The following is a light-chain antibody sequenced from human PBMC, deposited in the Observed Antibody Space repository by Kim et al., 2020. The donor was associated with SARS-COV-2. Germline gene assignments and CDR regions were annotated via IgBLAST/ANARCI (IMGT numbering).Light chain of an antibody. Sequence: SYELTQPPSVTVAPGETAKISCGGNNIGTKGVHWYRHKPGQAPVMVILYNTNRPSGIPERFSGSNSGNAATLTISRVGAGDEADYYCQVWESSTNPPLLFGGG. CDR2: YNT. CDR3: QVWESSTNPPLL. V-gene: IGLV3-21*01. CDR1: NIGTKG. J-gene: IGLJ3*02.